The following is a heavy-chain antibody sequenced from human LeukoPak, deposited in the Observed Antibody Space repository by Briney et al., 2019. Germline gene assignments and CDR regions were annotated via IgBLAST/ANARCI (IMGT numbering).Heavy chain of an antibody. D-gene: IGHD6-13*01. Sequence: SETLSLTCSISGDSISTYYWSWIRQTPGKGLEWIGYIYYSGDTNYNPSLKSRVTISVDTSKNQFSLKLSSVTAADTAVYYCASGRQQLAHYGMDVWGQGTTVTVSS. CDR3: ASGRQQLAHYGMDV. CDR2: IYYSGDT. V-gene: IGHV4-59*01. J-gene: IGHJ6*02. CDR1: GDSISTYY.